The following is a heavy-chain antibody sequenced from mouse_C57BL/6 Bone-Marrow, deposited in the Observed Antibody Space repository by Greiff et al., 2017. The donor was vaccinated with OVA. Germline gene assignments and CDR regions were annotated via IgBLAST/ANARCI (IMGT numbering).Heavy chain of an antibody. J-gene: IGHJ2*01. V-gene: IGHV5-4*01. Sequence: EVKLMESGGGLVKPGGSLKLSCAASGFTFSSYAMSWVRQTPEKRLEWVATISDGGSYTYYPDNVKGRFTISRDNAKKNLYLQMSHLKSEDTAMYYCSRDYGSSYLPFDYWGQGTTLTVSS. CDR3: SRDYGSSYLPFDY. CDR1: GFTFSSYA. D-gene: IGHD1-1*01. CDR2: ISDGGSYT.